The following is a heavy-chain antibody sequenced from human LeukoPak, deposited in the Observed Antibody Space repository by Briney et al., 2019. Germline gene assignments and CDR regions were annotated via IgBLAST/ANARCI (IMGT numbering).Heavy chain of an antibody. Sequence: GGSLRLSCAASGFTFSSYAMSWVRQAPGKGLEWVSTISGSGGGTYYTDSVKGRFTISRDNSKNTLYLQMKSLRAEATAVYYCAKASSLASFDYWGQGTLVTVSS. J-gene: IGHJ4*02. V-gene: IGHV3-23*01. D-gene: IGHD3-3*02. CDR2: ISGSGGGT. CDR1: GFTFSSYA. CDR3: AKASSLASFDY.